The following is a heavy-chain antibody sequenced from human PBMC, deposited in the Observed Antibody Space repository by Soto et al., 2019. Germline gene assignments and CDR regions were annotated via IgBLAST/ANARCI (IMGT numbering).Heavy chain of an antibody. D-gene: IGHD3-10*01. CDR1: GNTFTSYD. J-gene: IGHJ4*02. V-gene: IGHV1-8*01. CDR2: INPNSGNI. Sequence: ASVKVSCKASGNTFTSYDINWVRQATGHGLEWMGWINPNSGNIGYAQKFQGRVTMTRDTAIRTAYMEVSRLRSDDTAVYYCARGRPSGSHYLLDYWGQGTLVTVSS. CDR3: ARGRPSGSHYLLDY.